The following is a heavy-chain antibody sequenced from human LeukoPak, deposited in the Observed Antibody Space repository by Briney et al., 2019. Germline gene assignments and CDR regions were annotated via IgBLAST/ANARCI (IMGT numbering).Heavy chain of an antibody. V-gene: IGHV4-59*01. J-gene: IGHJ6*02. CDR1: GGSISGNY. CDR3: ARFGIDYDMDV. CDR2: IHYRGKA. Sequence: SETLSLTCTVSGGSISGNYWTWTRQPPGKGLEWIGQIHYRGKADYNPSLRSRIILSVDTSKNQMFLRLSSVTAADTAVYYCARFGIDYDMDVWGQGTKVTVSS. D-gene: IGHD3-16*01.